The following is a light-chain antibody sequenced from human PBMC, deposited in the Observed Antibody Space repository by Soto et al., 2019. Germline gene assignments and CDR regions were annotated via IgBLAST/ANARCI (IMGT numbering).Light chain of an antibody. Sequence: EIVLTQSPATLSLSPGQKATLSCRASQSVSTYLAWYRQKPGQAPTLLIYDASNRATAIPARFSGSGSGTDFTLTISSLEPEDFAVYYCQQRSTWPHTFGQGTKVDIK. J-gene: IGKJ1*01. CDR1: QSVSTY. CDR3: QQRSTWPHT. CDR2: DAS. V-gene: IGKV3-11*01.